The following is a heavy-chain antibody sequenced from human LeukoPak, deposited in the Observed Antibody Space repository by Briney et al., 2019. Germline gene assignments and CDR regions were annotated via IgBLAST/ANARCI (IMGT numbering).Heavy chain of an antibody. V-gene: IGHV3-30-3*01. CDR2: ISYDGINK. CDR3: ARRYCSGGSCYQTFDY. D-gene: IGHD2-15*01. CDR1: GFTFNTLA. J-gene: IGHJ4*02. Sequence: GGSLRLSCAASGFTFNTLAMHWVRQAPGKGLEWVAVISYDGINKFYVDSVKGRLTISRDNSKNTLYLHMNSLRAEDTAVYYCARRYCSGGSCYQTFDYWGQGTLVTDSS.